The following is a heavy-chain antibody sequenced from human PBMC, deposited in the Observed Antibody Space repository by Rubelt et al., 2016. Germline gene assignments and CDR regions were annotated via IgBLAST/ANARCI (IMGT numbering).Heavy chain of an antibody. CDR2: IYHSGST. CDR3: ASHSSSAY. Sequence: QVQLQESGPGLVKPSETLSLICTVSGYSISSGFYWGWIRQPPGKGLEWIGSIYHSGSTDYNPSLKSRVTISVDTSKNQFSLRLSSVTAADTAVYYCASHSSSAYWGQGTLVTVSS. V-gene: IGHV4-38-2*02. J-gene: IGHJ4*02. D-gene: IGHD6-6*01. CDR1: GYSISSGFY.